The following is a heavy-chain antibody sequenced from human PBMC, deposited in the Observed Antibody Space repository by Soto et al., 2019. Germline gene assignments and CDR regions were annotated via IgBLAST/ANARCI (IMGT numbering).Heavy chain of an antibody. Sequence: SVKVSCKASGGTFSSYAISWVRQAPGQGLEWMGGIIPIFGTANYAQKFQGRVTITADESTSTAYMELSSLRSEDTAVYYCANLNTIFGVVIIQNWFDSWGQGTLVTVSS. CDR3: ANLNTIFGVVIIQNWFDS. CDR1: GGTFSSYA. CDR2: IIPIFGTA. D-gene: IGHD3-3*01. J-gene: IGHJ5*01. V-gene: IGHV1-69*13.